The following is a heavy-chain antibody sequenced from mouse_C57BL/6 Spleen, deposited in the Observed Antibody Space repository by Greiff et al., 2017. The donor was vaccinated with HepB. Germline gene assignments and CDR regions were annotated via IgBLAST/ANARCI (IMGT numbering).Heavy chain of an antibody. CDR3: ARRDGNYGYFDV. V-gene: IGHV1-81*01. J-gene: IGHJ1*03. D-gene: IGHD2-1*01. CDR1: GYTFTSYG. CDR2: IYPRSGNT. Sequence: VQLQQSGAELARPGASVKLSCKASGYTFTSYGISWVKQRTGQGLEWIGEIYPRSGNTYYNEKFKGKATLTADKSSSTAYMELRSLTSEDSAVYFCARRDGNYGYFDVWGTGTTVTVSS.